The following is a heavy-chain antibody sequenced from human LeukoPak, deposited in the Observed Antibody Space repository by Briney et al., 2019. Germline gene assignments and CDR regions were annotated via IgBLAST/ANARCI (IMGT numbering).Heavy chain of an antibody. J-gene: IGHJ6*02. D-gene: IGHD3-10*01. CDR2: ISSSGTTI. V-gene: IGHV3-48*03. Sequence: GGSLRLSCAVSGFIISDYEMNWVRQAPGKGLEWLSFISSSGTTIYYADSVKGRFTISRDNAKNSLYLQMNSLRAEDTAVYYCARGGDGSGSPLYYYYYYGMDVWGQGTTVTVSS. CDR3: ARGGDGSGSPLYYYYYYGMDV. CDR1: GFIISDYE.